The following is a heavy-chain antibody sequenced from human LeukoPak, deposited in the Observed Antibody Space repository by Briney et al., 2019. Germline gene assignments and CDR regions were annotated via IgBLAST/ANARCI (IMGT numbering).Heavy chain of an antibody. J-gene: IGHJ4*02. CDR3: ATVMTSVVTPAFDY. Sequence: QAGGSLRLSCAASGFTFSSYAMSWVRQAPGKGLEWVSAISGSGGSTYYADSVKGRFTISRDNSKNTLYLQMNSLRAEDTAVYYCATVMTSVVTPAFDYWGQRTLVTVSS. V-gene: IGHV3-23*01. D-gene: IGHD4-23*01. CDR1: GFTFSSYA. CDR2: ISGSGGST.